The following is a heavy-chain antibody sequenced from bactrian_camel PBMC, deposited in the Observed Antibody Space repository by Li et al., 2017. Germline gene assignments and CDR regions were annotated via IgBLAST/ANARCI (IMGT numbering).Heavy chain of an antibody. J-gene: IGHJ4*01. CDR2: IDTRGSV. D-gene: IGHD4*01. CDR3: AADLTLLAYSGDRCRARRPDDYTD. V-gene: IGHV3S53*01. Sequence: QVQLVESGGDSVQAGGSLRLSCEASGGTYSTYRSYCMAWFRQPPGKSREGVAAIDTRGSVTIADSVKGRFSISKDNAGSTLYLQMNDLRPEDTAVYYCAADLTLLAYSGDRCRARRPDDYTDWGQGTQVTVS. CDR1: GGTYSTYRSYC.